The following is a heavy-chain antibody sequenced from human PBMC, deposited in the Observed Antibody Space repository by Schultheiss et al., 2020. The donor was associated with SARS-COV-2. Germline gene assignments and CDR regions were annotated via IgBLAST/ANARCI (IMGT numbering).Heavy chain of an antibody. CDR1: GGSISSYY. CDR3: ARSGYCSGGSCYSPSYAEYFQH. J-gene: IGHJ1*01. V-gene: IGHV4-59*08. Sequence: SETLSLTCTVSGGSISSYYWSWIRQPPGKGLEWIGHIYYSGSTYYNPSLKSRVTISVDTSKNQFSLKLSSVTAADTAVYYCARSGYCSGGSCYSPSYAEYFQHWGQGTLVTVSS. D-gene: IGHD2-15*01. CDR2: IYYSGST.